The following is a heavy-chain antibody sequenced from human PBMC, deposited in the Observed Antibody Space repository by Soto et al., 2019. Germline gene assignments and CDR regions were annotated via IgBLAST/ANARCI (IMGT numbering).Heavy chain of an antibody. V-gene: IGHV3-30*18. CDR2: ISYDGSNK. D-gene: IGHD3-9*01. J-gene: IGHJ4*02. CDR3: AKSPHYDILTGLDY. Sequence: PGGSLRLSCAASGFTFSSYGMHWVRQAPGKGLEWVAVISYDGSNKYYADSVKGRFTISRDNSKNTLYLQMNSLRAEDTAVYYCAKSPHYDILTGLDYWGQGTLVTVSS. CDR1: GFTFSSYG.